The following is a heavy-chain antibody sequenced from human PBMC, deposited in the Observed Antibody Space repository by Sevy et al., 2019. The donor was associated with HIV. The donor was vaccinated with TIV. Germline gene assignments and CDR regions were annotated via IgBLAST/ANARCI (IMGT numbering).Heavy chain of an antibody. D-gene: IGHD1-26*01. V-gene: IGHV3-21*01. Sequence: GGSLRLSCTASGFTFSSYSMNWVRQAPGKGLEWVSSISSTSSHIYYADSVKGRFTISRDNAKNSLYLQMNSLRAEDTAVYYCARDSGVGYWGQGTLVTVSS. CDR1: GFTFSSYS. CDR3: ARDSGVGY. J-gene: IGHJ4*02. CDR2: ISSTSSHI.